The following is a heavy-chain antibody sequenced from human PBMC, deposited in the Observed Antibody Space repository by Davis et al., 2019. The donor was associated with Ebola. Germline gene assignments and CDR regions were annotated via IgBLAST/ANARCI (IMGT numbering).Heavy chain of an antibody. CDR3: ARGSIVGVDDAFDI. V-gene: IGHV1-58*01. CDR2: IVVGSGNT. J-gene: IGHJ3*02. Sequence: SVKVSCKASGFTFTSSAVQWVRQARGQRLEWIGWIVVGSGNTNYAQKFQERVTITRDMSTSTAYMELSSLRSEDTAVYYCARGSIVGVDDAFDIWGQGTMVTVSS. CDR1: GFTFTSSA. D-gene: IGHD1-26*01.